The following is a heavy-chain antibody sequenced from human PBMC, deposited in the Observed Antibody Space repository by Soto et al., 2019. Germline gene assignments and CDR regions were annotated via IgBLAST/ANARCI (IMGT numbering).Heavy chain of an antibody. Sequence: QVQMVESGGGVVQPGRSLRLSCAASGFSFSAYGLHWVRQAPGKGLEWLAVISNDGRNTYYAASVKGRFTISRDNSKDTLFLQMNSLRGEDTAIYYCAKVIRADSTSSNFYYYSAMDVWGRGTTVTVSS. V-gene: IGHV3-30*18. D-gene: IGHD6-6*01. CDR3: AKVIRADSTSSNFYYYSAMDV. J-gene: IGHJ6*02. CDR1: GFSFSAYG. CDR2: ISNDGRNT.